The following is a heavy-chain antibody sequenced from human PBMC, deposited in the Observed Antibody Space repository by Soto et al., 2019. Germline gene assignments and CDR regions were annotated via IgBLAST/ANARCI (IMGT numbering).Heavy chain of an antibody. J-gene: IGHJ6*02. CDR1: GFTFSMYA. Sequence: GGSLRLSCAASGFTFSMYAMTWVRQAPGKGLEWVSTISGSGGNTYYADSVKGRFTISRDNSKNTLYLQMNSLRAEDTAVYYCAKQHSHFYYYDMDVWGQGTTVTVSS. CDR2: ISGSGGNT. V-gene: IGHV3-23*01. CDR3: AKQHSHFYYYDMDV. D-gene: IGHD4-4*01.